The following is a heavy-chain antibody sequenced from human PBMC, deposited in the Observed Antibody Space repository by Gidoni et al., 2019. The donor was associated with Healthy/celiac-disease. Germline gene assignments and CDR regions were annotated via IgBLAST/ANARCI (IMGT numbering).Heavy chain of an antibody. D-gene: IGHD3-22*01. CDR1: GFTFHVYA. CDR3: AKATYYYDSSGYYYDHLHFDY. Sequence: EVQLLESGGGLVQPGRSLSLSCAASGFTFHVYANPWVRQAPGKGLEWVSGISWNSGSIGYADSVKGRFTISRDNAKNSLYLQMNSLRAEDTALYYCAKATYYYDSSGYYYDHLHFDYWGQGTLVTVSS. CDR2: ISWNSGSI. V-gene: IGHV3-9*01. J-gene: IGHJ4*02.